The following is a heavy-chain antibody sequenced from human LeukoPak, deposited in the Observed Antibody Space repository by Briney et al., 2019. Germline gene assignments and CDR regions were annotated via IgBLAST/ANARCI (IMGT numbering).Heavy chain of an antibody. CDR3: ARGDGYSNYVMNWFDP. CDR1: GYTFTSYD. J-gene: IGHJ5*02. Sequence: ASVRVSCKASGYTFTSYDINWVRQATGQGLEWMGWMNPNSGNTGYAQKFQGRVTMTRNTSISTAYMELSSLRSEDTAVYCCARGDGYSNYVMNWFDPWGQGTLVTVSS. V-gene: IGHV1-8*01. D-gene: IGHD4-11*01. CDR2: MNPNSGNT.